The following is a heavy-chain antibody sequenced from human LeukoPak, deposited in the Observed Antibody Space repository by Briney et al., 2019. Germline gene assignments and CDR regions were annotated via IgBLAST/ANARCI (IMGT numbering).Heavy chain of an antibody. D-gene: IGHD5-12*01. V-gene: IGHV3-7*01. Sequence: GGSLRLSCAASGFTFSSYWMSWVRQAPGKGLEWVANIKQDGSEKYYVDSVKGRFTISRDNAKNSLYLQMNGLRAEDTAVYYCARESPVATPNAFDIWGQGTMVTVSS. J-gene: IGHJ3*02. CDR1: GFTFSSYW. CDR2: IKQDGSEK. CDR3: ARESPVATPNAFDI.